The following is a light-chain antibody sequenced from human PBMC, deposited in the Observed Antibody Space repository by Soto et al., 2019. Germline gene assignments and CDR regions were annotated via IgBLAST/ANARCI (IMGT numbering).Light chain of an antibody. CDR3: LQYNNYPRT. CDR1: RGIRND. V-gene: IGKV1-17*01. CDR2: AAS. J-gene: IGKJ1*01. Sequence: DIQMTQSPSSLSASAGDRVTITCRASRGIRNDLVWYQQKPGKAPKRLIYAASTLESGVPPRFSGSGSGTEFTLTISSLQPEDFATYYCLQYNNYPRTFGQGTRVEIK.